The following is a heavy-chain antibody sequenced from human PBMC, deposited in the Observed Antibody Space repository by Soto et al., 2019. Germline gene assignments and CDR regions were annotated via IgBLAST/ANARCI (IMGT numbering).Heavy chain of an antibody. J-gene: IGHJ3*02. CDR3: ARSGDSSVHGGAFDI. V-gene: IGHV1-69*06. Sequence: SVKVSCKASGGTFGSYAISWVRQAPGQGLEWMGGIIPIFGTANYAQKFQGRVTITADKSTSTAYMELSSLRSEDTAVYYCARSGDSSVHGGAFDIWGQGTMVTVSS. CDR1: GGTFGSYA. D-gene: IGHD3-22*01. CDR2: IIPIFGTA.